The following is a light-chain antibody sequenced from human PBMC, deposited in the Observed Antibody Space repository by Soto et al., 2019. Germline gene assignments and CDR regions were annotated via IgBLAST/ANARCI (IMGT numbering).Light chain of an antibody. Sequence: QPVLTQSPSASASLGASVKLTCTLSSGHSSYAIAWHQQQPEKGPRYLMKLNSDGSHSKGDGIPDRFSGSSSGAERYLTISSHQSEDEADYYCQTWGTGIRVFGTGTKLTVL. CDR3: QTWGTGIRV. J-gene: IGLJ1*01. CDR1: SGHSSYA. CDR2: LNSDGSH. V-gene: IGLV4-69*01.